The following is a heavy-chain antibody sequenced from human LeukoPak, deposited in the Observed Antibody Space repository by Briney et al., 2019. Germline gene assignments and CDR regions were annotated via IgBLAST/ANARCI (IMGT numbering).Heavy chain of an antibody. Sequence: GGSLRLSCSASGFTFSSYAMHWVRQAPGKGLEYVSAISSNGGSTYYADSVKGRFTISRDNSKNTLYLQMSSLRAEDTAVYYCVKDLGYSGSYIDCWGQGTLVTVSS. V-gene: IGHV3-64D*09. D-gene: IGHD1-26*01. CDR2: ISSNGGST. J-gene: IGHJ4*02. CDR1: GFTFSSYA. CDR3: VKDLGYSGSYIDC.